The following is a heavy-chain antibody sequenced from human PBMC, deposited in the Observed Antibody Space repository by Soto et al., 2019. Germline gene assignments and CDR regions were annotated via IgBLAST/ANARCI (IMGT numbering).Heavy chain of an antibody. CDR2: ISESGGST. D-gene: IGHD6-13*01. J-gene: IGHJ4*02. V-gene: IGHV3-23*01. Sequence: PGGSLRLSCAASGFSFRDYAMSWVRQAPGKGLEWVSVISESGGSTHYADSVRGRFTVSRDNSKNSLSLRMNSLRDEDTAVYFCAKRSPYSSGWYSPIFDYWGQGALVTVS. CDR1: GFSFRDYA. CDR3: AKRSPYSSGWYSPIFDY.